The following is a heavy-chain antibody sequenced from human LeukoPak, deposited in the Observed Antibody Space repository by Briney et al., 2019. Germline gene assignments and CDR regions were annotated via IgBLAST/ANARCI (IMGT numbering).Heavy chain of an antibody. CDR1: GFTFGTYA. Sequence: GGSLRLSCAASGFTFGTYAMSWVRQDPRKGLEWVSGMNGSGTSIYYAAAVKGRFTISRDNSKNTLFLQMNSLRAEDTAVYYCVKASRYFGEFDYWGQGALVTVSS. V-gene: IGHV3-23*01. D-gene: IGHD3-9*01. CDR3: VKASRYFGEFDY. CDR2: MNGSGTSI. J-gene: IGHJ4*02.